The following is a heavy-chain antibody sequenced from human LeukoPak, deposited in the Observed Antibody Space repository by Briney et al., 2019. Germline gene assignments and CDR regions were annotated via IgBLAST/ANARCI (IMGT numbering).Heavy chain of an antibody. Sequence: ASVKVSCKASGGTFSSYAISWVRQAPGQGLEWMGGIIPIFGTANYAQKFQGRVTITTDESTSTAYMELSSLRSEDTAVYYCAIDPVPSPPYSFSSRLDYWGQGTLVTVSS. CDR1: GGTFSSYA. CDR2: IIPIFGTA. J-gene: IGHJ4*02. CDR3: AIDPVPSPPYSFSSRLDY. D-gene: IGHD2-15*01. V-gene: IGHV1-69*05.